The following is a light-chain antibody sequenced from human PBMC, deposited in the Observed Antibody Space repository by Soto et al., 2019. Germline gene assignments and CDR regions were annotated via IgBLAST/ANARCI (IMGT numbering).Light chain of an antibody. J-gene: IGKJ5*01. V-gene: IGKV3-15*01. CDR3: QQYSNWPPAIT. Sequence: EIVLTQSPATLSVSPGERATLSCRATETISTNLAWFQRKPGQPPRLLIYGSSTRATGVPDRFSGSGSGTEFTIIISSLQSEDVALYYCQQYSNWPPAITFGQGTRLEIK. CDR1: ETISTN. CDR2: GSS.